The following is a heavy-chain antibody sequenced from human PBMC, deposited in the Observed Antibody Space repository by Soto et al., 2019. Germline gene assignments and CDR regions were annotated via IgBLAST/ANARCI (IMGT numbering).Heavy chain of an antibody. CDR3: AKERMRHYYDSSGYYYY. CDR1: GFTFSIYA. J-gene: IGHJ4*02. D-gene: IGHD3-22*01. CDR2: ISGSGGST. Sequence: EVQLLESGGGLVQPGGSLRLSCAASGFTFSIYAMSWVRQAPGKGLEWVSAISGSGGSTYYADSVKGRFTISRDNSKNTLYLEMNSLRAEDTAVYYCAKERMRHYYDSSGYYYYWGQGTLVTGSS. V-gene: IGHV3-23*01.